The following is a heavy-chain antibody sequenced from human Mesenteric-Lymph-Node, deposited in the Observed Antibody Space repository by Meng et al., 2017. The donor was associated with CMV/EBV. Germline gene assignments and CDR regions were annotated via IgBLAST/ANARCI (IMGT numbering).Heavy chain of an antibody. CDR2: IRHSGST. CDR3: ARGSDGYDY. Sequence: LSLTCAVHGGSFNIYYWSWIRQSPGKGLEWIGEIRHSGSTNYNPSLKSRLTISVDTSKNQFSLNLRFMTAADTAVYYCARGSDGYDYWGPGTLVTVSS. J-gene: IGHJ4*02. D-gene: IGHD5-12*01. V-gene: IGHV4-34*01. CDR1: GGSFNIYY.